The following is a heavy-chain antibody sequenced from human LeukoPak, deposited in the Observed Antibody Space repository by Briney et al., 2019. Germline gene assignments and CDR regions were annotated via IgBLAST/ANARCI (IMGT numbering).Heavy chain of an antibody. V-gene: IGHV3-23*01. J-gene: IGHJ4*02. CDR1: GFTFSSYA. CDR2: ISGSVGST. D-gene: IGHD2-2*01. CDR3: AKAGIQYQLLLYYFDY. Sequence: GGSLRLSCAASGFTFSSYAMSWVRQAPGKGLEWVSAISGSVGSTYYADSVKGRFTISRDNSKNTLYLQMNSLRAEDTAVYYCAKAGIQYQLLLYYFDYWGQGTLVTVSS.